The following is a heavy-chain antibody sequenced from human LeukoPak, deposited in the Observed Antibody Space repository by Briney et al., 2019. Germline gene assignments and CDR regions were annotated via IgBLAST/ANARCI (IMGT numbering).Heavy chain of an antibody. Sequence: PGGSLRLSCAASGFTFSSYAISWVRQAPGKGLEWVSSISGSGGSTYYADSVKGRFTISRDNSKNTLYLQMNSLRAEDTAVYYCTKDPTKLPPLSPFDYWGQGTLVTVSS. CDR1: GFTFSSYA. D-gene: IGHD1-26*01. J-gene: IGHJ4*02. CDR3: TKDPTKLPPLSPFDY. CDR2: ISGSGGST. V-gene: IGHV3-23*01.